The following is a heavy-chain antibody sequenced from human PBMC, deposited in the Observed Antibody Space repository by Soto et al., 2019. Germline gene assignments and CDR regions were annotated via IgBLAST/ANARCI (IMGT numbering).Heavy chain of an antibody. V-gene: IGHV3-30-3*01. CDR2: ISYDGSNK. CDR3: AREWQQLVRDYYYGMDV. D-gene: IGHD6-13*01. CDR1: GFTFSSYS. J-gene: IGHJ6*02. Sequence: PGGSLILSCAASGFTFSSYSMQWVRQAPGKGLEWVAVISYDGSNKYYADSVKGRFTISRDNSKNTLYLQMNSLRAEDTAAYYCAREWQQLVRDYYYGMDVWGQGTTVTVSS.